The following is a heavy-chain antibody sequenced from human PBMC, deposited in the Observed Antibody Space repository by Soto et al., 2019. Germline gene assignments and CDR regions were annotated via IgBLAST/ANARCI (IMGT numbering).Heavy chain of an antibody. Sequence: GGSLRLSCAASGFTFSSYAMSWVRQAPGKGLEWVSAISGSGGSTYYADSVKGRFTISRDNSKNTLYLQMNSLRAEDTAVYYCAKVVTDDDETPLFRQDYYFDYWGQGTLVTVSS. CDR1: GFTFSSYA. J-gene: IGHJ4*02. CDR3: AKVVTDDDETPLFRQDYYFDY. V-gene: IGHV3-23*01. D-gene: IGHD1-1*01. CDR2: ISGSGGST.